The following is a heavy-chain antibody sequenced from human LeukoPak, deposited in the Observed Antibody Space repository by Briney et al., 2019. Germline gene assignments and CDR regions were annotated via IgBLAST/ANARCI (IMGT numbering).Heavy chain of an antibody. CDR1: GYTFTNYG. CDR3: ARDLSSSSRYNYYYGMDV. CDR2: ISAYNGNT. Sequence: ASVKVSCKASGYTFTNYGITWVRQAPGQGLEWMGWISAYNGNTNYAQKLQGRVTMTTDTSTSTAYMELRSLRSDDTAVYYCARDLSSSSRYNYYYGMDVWGQGTTVIVSS. D-gene: IGHD6-6*01. V-gene: IGHV1-18*01. J-gene: IGHJ6*02.